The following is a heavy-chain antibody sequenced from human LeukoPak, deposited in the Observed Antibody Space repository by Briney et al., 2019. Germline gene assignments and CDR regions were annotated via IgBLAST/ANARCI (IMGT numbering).Heavy chain of an antibody. CDR3: ARDRLELGYYYYYMDV. V-gene: IGHV1-18*01. CDR2: ISAYNGNT. J-gene: IGHJ6*03. D-gene: IGHD1-26*01. Sequence: GASVKVSCKASGYTFTSYGISWVRQAPGQGLEWMGWISAYNGNTNYAQKLQGRVTMTTDTSTSTAYMELRSLRSDDTAVYYCARDRLELGYYYYYMDVWGKGTTVTVSS. CDR1: GYTFTSYG.